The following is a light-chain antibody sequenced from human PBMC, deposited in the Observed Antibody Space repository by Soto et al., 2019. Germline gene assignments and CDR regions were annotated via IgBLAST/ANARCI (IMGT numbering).Light chain of an antibody. CDR3: QQYNRPWT. V-gene: IGKV1-27*01. CDR1: QGISNY. CDR2: AAS. J-gene: IGKJ1*01. Sequence: DIQMTQSPSSLSASVGDRVTITCRASQGISNYLAWYQQKPGKVPKLLIYAASTLQSGVPSRFSGSGSGTDFTLTISSLQPEDVATYYCQQYNRPWTFGQGTKVDIK.